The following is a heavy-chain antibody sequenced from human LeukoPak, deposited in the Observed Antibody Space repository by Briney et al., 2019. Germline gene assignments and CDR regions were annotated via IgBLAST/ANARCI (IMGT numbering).Heavy chain of an antibody. D-gene: IGHD3-3*01. V-gene: IGHV4-39*07. Sequence: PSETLSLTCTVSGGSISSSSYYWGWIRQPPGKGLEWIGSIYYSGSTYYNPSLKSRVTISVDTSKNQFSLKLSSVTAADTAVYYCARGGPGVVIRARAFDIWGQGTMVTVSS. CDR1: GGSISSSSYY. J-gene: IGHJ3*02. CDR3: ARGGPGVVIRARAFDI. CDR2: IYYSGST.